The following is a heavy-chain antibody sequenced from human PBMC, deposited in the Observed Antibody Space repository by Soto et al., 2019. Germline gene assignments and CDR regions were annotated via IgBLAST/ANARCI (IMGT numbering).Heavy chain of an antibody. CDR3: ARDRSDGAFDI. CDR1: GFTFSNYC. Sequence: QVQLVESGGGVVQPGRSLRLSCAASGFTFSNYCMHWVRQAPGRGLEWVAVIWCDGSKKYYADSVKGRFTISRDNSKNTLYLQMKRLRAEDTAVYYFARDRSDGAFDIWGQGSMVTVSS. CDR2: IWCDGSKK. V-gene: IGHV3-33*01. J-gene: IGHJ3*02. D-gene: IGHD1-26*01.